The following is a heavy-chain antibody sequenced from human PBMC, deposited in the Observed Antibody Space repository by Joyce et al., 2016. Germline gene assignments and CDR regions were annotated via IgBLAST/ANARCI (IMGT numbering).Heavy chain of an antibody. D-gene: IGHD1-26*01. V-gene: IGHV4-34*01. CDR2: INHSGTT. CDR1: GGSFSRYD. J-gene: IGHJ4*02. CDR3: ARGRVGTTFDY. Sequence: QVQLQQWGAGLLKPSETLSLTCAVYGGSFSRYDWRWIRQSPGKGLEWIGEINHSGTTNYNPSLKSRVSISVDTSKNQLSLRLSSGTAADTAVYYCARGRVGTTFDYWGQGTLVTVSS.